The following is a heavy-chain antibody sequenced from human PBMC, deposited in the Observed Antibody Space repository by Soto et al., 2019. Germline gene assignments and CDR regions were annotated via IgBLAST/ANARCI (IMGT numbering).Heavy chain of an antibody. V-gene: IGHV3-30-3*01. CDR3: ARDHYDYVWGSYRYFDY. D-gene: IGHD3-16*02. CDR2: ISYDGSNK. J-gene: IGHJ4*02. CDR1: GFTFSSYA. Sequence: QVQLVESGGGVVQPGRSLRLSCAASGFTFSSYAMHWVRQAPGKGLEWVAVISYDGSNKYYADSVKGRFTISRDNSQNTLYLQMNSLRAEDTAVYYCARDHYDYVWGSYRYFDYWGQGTLVTVSS.